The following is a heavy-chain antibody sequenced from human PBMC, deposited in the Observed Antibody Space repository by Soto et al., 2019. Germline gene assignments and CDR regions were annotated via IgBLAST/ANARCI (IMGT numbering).Heavy chain of an antibody. CDR2: ISWNSGNI. CDR1: GFTFENSG. CDR3: VKVGVRDLIVEVPVDFDI. V-gene: IGHV3-9*01. D-gene: IGHD2-21*01. Sequence: EVQLVESGGGLVQPGRSLRLSCAASGFTFENSGMHWVRQAPGKGLEWVSGISWNSGNIGYADSVKGRFSISRDNAKKSLYLQMNSLRPDDTAFYFCVKVGVRDLIVEVPVDFDIWGLGTLVTVSS. J-gene: IGHJ4*02.